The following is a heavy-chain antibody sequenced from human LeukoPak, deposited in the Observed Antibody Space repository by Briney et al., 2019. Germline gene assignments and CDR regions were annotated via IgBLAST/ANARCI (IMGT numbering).Heavy chain of an antibody. CDR3: ARGIDRGFGSGFDP. D-gene: IGHD3-10*01. Sequence: GSLRLSCAASGFTFSNYWMNWVRQAPGKGLVWVSRINTDGSSTSYADSVKGRFTISRDNAKNTLYLQMNSLRAEDTAVYYCARGIDRGFGSGFDPWGQGTLVTVSS. J-gene: IGHJ5*02. CDR1: GFTFSNYW. V-gene: IGHV3-74*01. CDR2: INTDGSST.